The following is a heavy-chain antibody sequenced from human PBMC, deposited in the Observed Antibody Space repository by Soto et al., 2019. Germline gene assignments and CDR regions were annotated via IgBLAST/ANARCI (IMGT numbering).Heavy chain of an antibody. Sequence: GGSLRLSCAASGFTFSDYYMSWIRQAPGKGLEWVSYISSSSYTNYADSVKGRFTISRDNAKNSLYLQMNSLRAEDTAVYYCARQCSGGSCYPIGYYWGQGTLVTVSS. CDR3: ARQCSGGSCYPIGYY. CDR2: ISSSSYT. J-gene: IGHJ4*02. V-gene: IGHV3-11*06. D-gene: IGHD2-15*01. CDR1: GFTFSDYY.